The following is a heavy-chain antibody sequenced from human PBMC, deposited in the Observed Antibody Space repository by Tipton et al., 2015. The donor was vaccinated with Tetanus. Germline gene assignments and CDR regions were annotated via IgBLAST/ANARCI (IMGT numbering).Heavy chain of an antibody. CDR3: ARLGEMGIIVDLFGDSSGWFYFDY. CDR1: GGSISSSSYY. CDR2: IYYSGST. D-gene: IGHD6-19*01. Sequence: TLSLTCTVSGGSISSSSYYWGWIRQPPGKGLEWIGSIYYSGSTYYNPSLKSRVTISVDTSKNQFSLKLSSVTAADTAVYYCARLGEMGIIVDLFGDSSGWFYFDYWGQGTLVTVSS. V-gene: IGHV4-39*01. J-gene: IGHJ4*02.